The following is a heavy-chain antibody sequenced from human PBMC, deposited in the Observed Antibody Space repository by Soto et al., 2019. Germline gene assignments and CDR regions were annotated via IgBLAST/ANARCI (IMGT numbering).Heavy chain of an antibody. Sequence: SETLSLTCTVSGGPISSGDYYWSWIRQPPGKGLEWIGYIYYSGSTYYNPSLKSRVTISVDTSKNQFSLKLSSVTAADTAVYYCARSTYYYDSSGYLPTFDYWGQGTLVTVS. V-gene: IGHV4-30-4*01. CDR2: IYYSGST. CDR3: ARSTYYYDSSGYLPTFDY. J-gene: IGHJ4*02. CDR1: GGPISSGDYY. D-gene: IGHD3-22*01.